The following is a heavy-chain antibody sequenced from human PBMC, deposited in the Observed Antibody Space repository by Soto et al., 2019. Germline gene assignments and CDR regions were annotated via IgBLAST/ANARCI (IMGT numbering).Heavy chain of an antibody. V-gene: IGHV4-59*01. CDR2: IYYSGST. J-gene: IGHJ6*02. CDR3: ARDSKQAPDYYYYGMDV. Sequence: PSETLSLTCTVSGGSISSYYWSWIRQPPGKGLEWIGYIYYSGSTNYNPSLKSRVTISVDTSKNQFSLKLSSVTAADTAVYYCARDSKQAPDYYYYGMDVWGQGTTVTVSS. CDR1: GGSISSYY.